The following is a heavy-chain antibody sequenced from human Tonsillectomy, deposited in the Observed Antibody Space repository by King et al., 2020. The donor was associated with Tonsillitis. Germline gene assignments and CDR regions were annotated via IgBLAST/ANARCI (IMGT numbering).Heavy chain of an antibody. CDR2: IYHSGIS. D-gene: IGHD3-3*02. V-gene: IGHV4-4*02. CDR1: GGSISSINW. Sequence: QLQESGPGLVKPSGTLSLTCAVSGGSISSINWWSWVRQSPGKGLEWIGEIYHSGISNYNPSLKSRVTISVDNSKNQFSLNLSSVTAADTAVYYCARETGSSIDWGQGTLVTVSS. J-gene: IGHJ4*02. CDR3: ARETGSSID.